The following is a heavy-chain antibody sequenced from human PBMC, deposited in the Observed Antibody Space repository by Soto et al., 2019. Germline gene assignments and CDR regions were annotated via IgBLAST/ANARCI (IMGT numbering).Heavy chain of an antibody. D-gene: IGHD6-6*01. V-gene: IGHV3-53*02. CDR2: IYSDGTT. CDR1: GFTVSSNY. J-gene: IGHJ4*02. Sequence: EVQLVETGGGLIQPGGSLRLSCAASGFTVSSNYMNWVRQAPGKGLEWVSIIYSDGTTSYADSVKGRFTISRDNFKNTLHLQMNSLRAEDTVVYYCAILSNWGQGTLVTVSS. CDR3: AILSN.